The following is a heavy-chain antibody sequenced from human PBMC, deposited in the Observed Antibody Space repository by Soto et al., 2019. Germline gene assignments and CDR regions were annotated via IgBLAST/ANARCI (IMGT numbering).Heavy chain of an antibody. CDR1: GYTFTTYD. CDR2: MNSNSGNT. V-gene: IGHV1-8*01. CDR3: ASGGEEGMDV. J-gene: IGHJ6*02. Sequence: QVQLVQSGAEVKKPGASLKVSCKASGYTFTTYDFNWVRQAAGQGLEWMGWMNSNSGNTGYAQNFQGRVTRTRDSITMTAYIELSSLRADDTAVYYCASGGEEGMDVWGQGTTVIVSS.